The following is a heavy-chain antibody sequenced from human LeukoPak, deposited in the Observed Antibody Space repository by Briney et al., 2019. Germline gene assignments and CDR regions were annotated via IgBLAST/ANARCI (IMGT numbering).Heavy chain of an antibody. CDR1: GYTFTSYG. V-gene: IGHV1-18*01. CDR3: ARDLWFGELWAYDAFDI. D-gene: IGHD3-10*01. CDR2: ISAYNGNT. Sequence: ASVKVSCKASGYTFTSYGISWVRQAPGQGLEWMGWISAYNGNTNYAQKLQGRVTMTTDTSTSTAYMEPRSLRSEDTAVYYCARDLWFGELWAYDAFDIWGQGTMVTVSS. J-gene: IGHJ3*02.